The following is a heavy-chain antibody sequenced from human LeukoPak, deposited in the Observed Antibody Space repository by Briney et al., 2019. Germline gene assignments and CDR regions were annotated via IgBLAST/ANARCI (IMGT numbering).Heavy chain of an antibody. Sequence: GGSLRLSCAASGFTFDDYGMSWVRQAPGKGLEWVSGINWNGGSTGHVDSVKGRFTISRDNAKNSLYLQMNSLRAEDTALYYCARLYYYDSSGLGDYWGQGTLVTVSS. J-gene: IGHJ4*02. CDR2: INWNGGST. CDR3: ARLYYYDSSGLGDY. CDR1: GFTFDDYG. V-gene: IGHV3-20*04. D-gene: IGHD3-22*01.